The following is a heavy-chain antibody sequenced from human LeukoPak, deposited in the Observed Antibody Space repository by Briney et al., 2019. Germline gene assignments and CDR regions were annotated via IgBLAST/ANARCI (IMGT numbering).Heavy chain of an antibody. CDR3: ARVRGSWYVDY. CDR1: GFTFSSYA. V-gene: IGHV3-53*01. CDR2: IHSGGST. D-gene: IGHD6-13*01. J-gene: IGHJ4*02. Sequence: GGSLRLSCAASGFTFSSYAMSWVRQAPGKGLECVSVIHSGGSTYYADSVKGRFTIPRDSAKSTLYLQMNSLRAEDTAVYYCARVRGSWYVDYWGQGTLVTVSS.